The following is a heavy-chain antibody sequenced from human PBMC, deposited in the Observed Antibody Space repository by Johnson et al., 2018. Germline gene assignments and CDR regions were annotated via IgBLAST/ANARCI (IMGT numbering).Heavy chain of an antibody. CDR2: INWNGGST. J-gene: IGHJ6*03. D-gene: IGHD1-14*01. V-gene: IGHV3-20*04. Sequence: VQLVESGGGVVRPGGSLRLSCAASGFTFDDYGMSWVRQAPGKGLEWVSGINWNGGSTGYADSVKGRFTISRDNPKNSLYLQINRLRGEDTALYYCAKDDNMGYMDVWGKGTTVTVSS. CDR3: AKDDNMGYMDV. CDR1: GFTFDDYG.